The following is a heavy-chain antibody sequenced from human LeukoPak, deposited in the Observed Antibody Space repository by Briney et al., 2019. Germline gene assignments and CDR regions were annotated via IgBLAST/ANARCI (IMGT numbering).Heavy chain of an antibody. CDR1: GFTFSSYA. D-gene: IGHD3-10*01. J-gene: IGHJ4*02. Sequence: TGGSLRLSCAASGFTFSSYAMPWVRQAPGKGLEWVAVISYDGSNKYYADSVKGRFTISRDNSKNTLYLQINSLRAEDTAVYYCARDFYGSGSYYLDWGQGTLVTVSS. V-gene: IGHV3-30-3*01. CDR2: ISYDGSNK. CDR3: ARDFYGSGSYYLD.